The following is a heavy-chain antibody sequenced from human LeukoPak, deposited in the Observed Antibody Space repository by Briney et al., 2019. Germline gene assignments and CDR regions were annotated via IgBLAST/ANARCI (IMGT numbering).Heavy chain of an antibody. D-gene: IGHD1-26*01. CDR1: GYTFTGYY. Sequence: ASVKVSCKASGYTFTGYYMHWVRQAPGQGLEWMGRINPNSGGTNYAQKFRGRVTMTRDTSISTAYMGLSRLRSDDTTVYYCARGELVGLGAISAGWFDPWGQGTLVTVSS. J-gene: IGHJ5*02. V-gene: IGHV1-2*06. CDR3: ARGELVGLGAISAGWFDP. CDR2: INPNSGGT.